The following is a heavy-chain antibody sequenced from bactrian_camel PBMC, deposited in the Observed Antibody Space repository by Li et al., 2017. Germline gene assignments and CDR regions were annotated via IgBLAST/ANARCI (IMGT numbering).Heavy chain of an antibody. J-gene: IGHJ4*01. CDR1: GYC. D-gene: IGHD3*01. Sequence: QLVESGGDSVQTGSSLRLSCVGSGYCMGWFRQAPGKEREGVAIAVLLTGSGTTYYSDSVKGRFTISQDNAKNTLYLQMNSLKPEDTAMYYCTKDRSYGTRDWVQSTRGQGTQVTVS. CDR2: LLTGSGTT. V-gene: IGHV3S1*01. CDR3: TKDRSYGTRDWVQST.